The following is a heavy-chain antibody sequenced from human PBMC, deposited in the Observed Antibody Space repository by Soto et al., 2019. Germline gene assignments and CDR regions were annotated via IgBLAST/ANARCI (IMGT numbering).Heavy chain of an antibody. Sequence: QITLKESGPTLVKPTQTLMLTCTFSGFSLSTSGVGVGWIRQPPGKALEWLALIYWDDDKRYSPSLKSRLTITKDASKNQVVLTVTNMDPVDTGTYYCAHRQGTSSGWYNYDYWGQGTLVTVSS. D-gene: IGHD6-19*01. V-gene: IGHV2-5*02. CDR2: IYWDDDK. J-gene: IGHJ4*02. CDR3: AHRQGTSSGWYNYDY. CDR1: GFSLSTSGVG.